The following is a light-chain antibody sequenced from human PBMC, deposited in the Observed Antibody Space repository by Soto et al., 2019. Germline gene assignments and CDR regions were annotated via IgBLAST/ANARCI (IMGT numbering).Light chain of an antibody. Sequence: QSVLTQPPSASGSPGQSVNISCTGTSSDVGAYSYVSWYQQHPGKAPKLMIYEVSKRPSGVPDRFSGSKSGNTASLTVSGLQAEDEADYYCSSYAGSNNFVVFGGGTKLTVL. CDR2: EVS. CDR1: SSDVGAYSY. CDR3: SSYAGSNNFVV. J-gene: IGLJ2*01. V-gene: IGLV2-8*01.